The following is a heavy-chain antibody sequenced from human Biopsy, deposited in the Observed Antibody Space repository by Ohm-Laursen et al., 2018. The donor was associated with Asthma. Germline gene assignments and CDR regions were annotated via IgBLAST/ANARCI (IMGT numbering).Heavy chain of an antibody. Sequence: SLRLSCAASGFSFSNFAIHWVRQAPGKGLEWVGVISKDASTQDYADSVKGRYTMARDNSKNTLDLQMNSLREEDTAVYYCVRDGTDDAFDIWGQGTVFSVSS. CDR1: GFSFSNFA. V-gene: IGHV3-30*01. D-gene: IGHD1-1*01. CDR2: ISKDASTQ. CDR3: VRDGTDDAFDI. J-gene: IGHJ3*02.